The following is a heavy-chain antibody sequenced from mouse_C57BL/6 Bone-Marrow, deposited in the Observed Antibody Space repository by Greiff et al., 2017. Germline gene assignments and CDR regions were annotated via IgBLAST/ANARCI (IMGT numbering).Heavy chain of an antibody. D-gene: IGHD1-1*01. J-gene: IGHJ2*01. CDR3: ARQITTVVRFDY. CDR1: GYTFTSYW. Sequence: QVQLQQPGAELVKPGASVKLSCKASGYTFTSYWMQWVKQRPGQGLEWIGEIDPSDSYTNYNQKFKGKATLTVDTSSSTAYMQLSSLTSEDSAVYYCARQITTVVRFDYWGQGTTLTVSS. V-gene: IGHV1-50*01. CDR2: IDPSDSYT.